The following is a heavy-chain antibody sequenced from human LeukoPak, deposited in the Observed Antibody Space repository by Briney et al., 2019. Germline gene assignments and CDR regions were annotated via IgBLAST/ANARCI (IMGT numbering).Heavy chain of an antibody. CDR1: GGSISSGSYY. D-gene: IGHD3-22*01. Sequence: SQTLSLTCTVSGGSISSGSYYWSWIRQPAGKGLEWIGRIYTSGSTNYNPSLKSRVTISVDTSKNQFSLKLSSVTAADTAVYYCARDVYKYDSSGSRAFDIWGQGTMVTVSS. J-gene: IGHJ3*02. CDR2: IYTSGST. CDR3: ARDVYKYDSSGSRAFDI. V-gene: IGHV4-61*02.